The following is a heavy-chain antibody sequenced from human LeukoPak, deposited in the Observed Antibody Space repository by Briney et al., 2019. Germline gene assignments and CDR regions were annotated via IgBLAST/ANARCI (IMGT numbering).Heavy chain of an antibody. Sequence: SETLSLTCTVSGGSISSGSYYWSWIRQPAGKVLEWIGRIYTSGSTNYNPSLKSRVTISVDTSKNQFSLKLSSVTAADTAVYYCARDSRYDYDSSGYYTLDYWGQGTLVTVSS. D-gene: IGHD3-22*01. CDR3: ARDSRYDYDSSGYYTLDY. J-gene: IGHJ4*02. V-gene: IGHV4-61*02. CDR2: IYTSGST. CDR1: GGSISSGSYY.